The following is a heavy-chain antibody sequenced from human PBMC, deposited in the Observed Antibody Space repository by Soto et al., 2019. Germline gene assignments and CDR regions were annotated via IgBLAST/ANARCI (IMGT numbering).Heavy chain of an antibody. V-gene: IGHV4-61*01. CDR2: IYYSGST. J-gene: IGHJ4*02. CDR1: GCSVSSGSYY. Sequence: SETLSLTCTFAGCSVSSGSYYWIWFRQPPGKGLEWIGYIYYSGSTNYNPSLKSRVTISVDTSKNQFSLKLSSVTAADTAVYYCARAVYGDYFPFDYWGQGTLVTVSS. CDR3: ARAVYGDYFPFDY. D-gene: IGHD4-17*01.